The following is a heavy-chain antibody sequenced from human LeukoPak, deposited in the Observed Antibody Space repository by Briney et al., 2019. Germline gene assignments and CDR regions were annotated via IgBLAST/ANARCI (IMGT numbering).Heavy chain of an antibody. CDR1: GGSISSSSYY. D-gene: IGHD6-13*01. CDR2: IYYSGST. J-gene: IGHJ6*03. V-gene: IGHV4-39*01. Sequence: SETLSLTCTVSGGSISSSSYYWGWIRQPPGKGLEWIGSIYYSGSTYYNPSLKSRVTISVGTSKNQFSLKLSSVTAADTAVYYCARQDLDSSRGGYYYYMDVWGKGTTVTVSS. CDR3: ARQDLDSSRGGYYYYMDV.